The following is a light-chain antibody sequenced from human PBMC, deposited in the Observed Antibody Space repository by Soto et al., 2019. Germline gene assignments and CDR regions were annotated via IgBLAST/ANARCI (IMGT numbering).Light chain of an antibody. CDR3: VAWDDNLSSRV. J-gene: IGLJ3*02. V-gene: IGLV1-47*01. CDR2: MNN. Sequence: QSVLTQPPSLSGTPGQTVTISCIGSRSNIGSAIVHWYQQLPGTAPKHHIYMNNQRPSGVPDRFSGSKSGTSASLVITGLRPEDEADYYCVAWDDNLSSRVFGGGTKLTVL. CDR1: RSNIGSAI.